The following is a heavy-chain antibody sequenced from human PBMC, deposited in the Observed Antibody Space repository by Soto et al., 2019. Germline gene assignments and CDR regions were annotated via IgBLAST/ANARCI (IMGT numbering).Heavy chain of an antibody. CDR3: AKDRYLDHDSRGYLFDN. Sequence: EGQLLESGGDLIQPGGSLRLSCAASGFTFNIYAMTWVRQAPGKGLEWVSAISRYGDFTYYADSVEGRFTISRDNSKNTLYLQMNSLRAEDTAVYYCAKDRYLDHDSRGYLFDNWGQGTLVTVCS. D-gene: IGHD3-22*01. CDR2: ISRYGDFT. J-gene: IGHJ4*02. CDR1: GFTFNIYA. V-gene: IGHV3-23*01.